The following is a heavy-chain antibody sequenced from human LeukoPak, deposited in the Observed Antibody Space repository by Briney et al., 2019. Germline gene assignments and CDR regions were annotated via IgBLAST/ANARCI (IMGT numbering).Heavy chain of an antibody. V-gene: IGHV4-59*01. CDR1: GGSISTYY. J-gene: IGHJ4*02. Sequence: SETLSLTCTVSGGSISTYYWNWIRQPPGEGLEWIGYIYYSGSTNYNPSLKSRVTISVDTSKNQFSLKLSSVTAADTAVYYCARDPHSSSSDWGQGTLVTVSS. CDR2: IYYSGST. D-gene: IGHD6-13*01. CDR3: ARDPHSSSSD.